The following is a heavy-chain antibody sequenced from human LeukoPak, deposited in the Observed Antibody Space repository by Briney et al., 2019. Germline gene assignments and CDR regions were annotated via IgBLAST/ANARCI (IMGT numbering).Heavy chain of an antibody. Sequence: SVKVSCKASGGTFSSYAISWVRQAPGQGLEWMGGIIPIFGTANYAQKFQGRVTITADESTSTAYMELSSLRSEDTAVYYCASKTSITIFGVVITDYYYYYYMDVWGKGTTVTVSS. CDR3: ASKTSITIFGVVITDYYYYYYMDV. CDR2: IIPIFGTA. D-gene: IGHD3-3*01. CDR1: GGTFSSYA. J-gene: IGHJ6*03. V-gene: IGHV1-69*13.